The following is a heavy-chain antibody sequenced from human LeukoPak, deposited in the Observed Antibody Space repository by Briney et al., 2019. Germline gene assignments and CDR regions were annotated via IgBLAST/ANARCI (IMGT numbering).Heavy chain of an antibody. D-gene: IGHD4-23*01. J-gene: IGHJ4*01. CDR2: ISGYNGNT. CDR3: ARDDYGGNSGLFDY. CDR1: GYTFTSYG. V-gene: IGHV1-18*01. Sequence: GASVKVSCKASGYTFTSYGISWVRQAPGQGLEWVGWISGYNGNTKYPQKFQGRVTITTETSTSTAYMELRSLRCDDTAVYYCARDDYGGNSGLFDYWGHGTLVTVSS.